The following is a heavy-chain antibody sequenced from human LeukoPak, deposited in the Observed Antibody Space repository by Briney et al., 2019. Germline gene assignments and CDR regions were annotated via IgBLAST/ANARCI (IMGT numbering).Heavy chain of an antibody. D-gene: IGHD5/OR15-5a*01. CDR3: AREIYAHNAFDI. J-gene: IGHJ3*02. CDR2: INPNSGGT. Sequence: ASVKVSCKASGYTFTGYYMHWVRQAPGQGLEWMGWINPNSGGTNYAQKFQGRVTMTRDTSISTAYMELSRLRSDDTAVYYCAREIYAHNAFDIWGQGTMVTASS. V-gene: IGHV1-2*02. CDR1: GYTFTGYY.